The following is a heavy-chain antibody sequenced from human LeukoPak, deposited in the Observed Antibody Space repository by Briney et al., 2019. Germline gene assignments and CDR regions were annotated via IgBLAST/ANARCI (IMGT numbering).Heavy chain of an antibody. CDR2: IKQDGSEK. CDR1: GFTFSSYW. CDR3: ARLGSSPWARRPMDV. J-gene: IGHJ6*03. V-gene: IGHV3-7*01. D-gene: IGHD1-26*01. Sequence: GGSLRLSCAASGFTFSSYWMSWVRQAPGKGLEWVANIKQDGSEKYYVDSVKGRFTISRDNAKNSLYLQMNSLRAEDTAVYYCARLGSSPWARRPMDVWGKGTTVTVSS.